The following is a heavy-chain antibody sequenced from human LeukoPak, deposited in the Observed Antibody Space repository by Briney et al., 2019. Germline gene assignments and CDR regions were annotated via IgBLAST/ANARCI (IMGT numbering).Heavy chain of an antibody. CDR2: ISPSGGPT. CDR1: GFPFSSHG. V-gene: IGHV3-21*01. J-gene: IGHJ4*02. D-gene: IGHD2-21*01. Sequence: GGSLRLSCAGSGFPFSSHGMNWVRQAPGKGLEWVSGISPSGGPTYYADSVKGRFTISRDNAKNSLYLQMNSLRAEDTAVYYCARGVNVVSIKFDNWGQGTLVTVSS. CDR3: ARGVNVVSIKFDN.